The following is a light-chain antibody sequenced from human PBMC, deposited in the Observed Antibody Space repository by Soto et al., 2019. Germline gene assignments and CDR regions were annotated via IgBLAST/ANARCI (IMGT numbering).Light chain of an antibody. CDR1: QTISSS. V-gene: IGKV1-5*03. CDR2: QAS. J-gene: IGKJ2*01. Sequence: DIQMTQFPPTLSASIGDRVTITCRASQTISSSLAWYQQKPGKAPKLLIYQASTLETGVPSRFSGSGSGTEFNLTIGSLQPDDFATYYCQQYDSYSPYTFGQGTRLAIK. CDR3: QQYDSYSPYT.